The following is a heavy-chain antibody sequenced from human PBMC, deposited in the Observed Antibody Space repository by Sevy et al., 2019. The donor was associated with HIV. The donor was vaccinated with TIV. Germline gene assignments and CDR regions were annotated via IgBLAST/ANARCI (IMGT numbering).Heavy chain of an antibody. J-gene: IGHJ4*02. CDR2: IKQDGSEK. CDR1: GFTFSSYW. V-gene: IGHV3-7*03. CDR3: ARDRSIAVAGTDY. D-gene: IGHD6-19*01. Sequence: GGSLRLSCVASGFTFSSYWMSWVRQAPGKGLEWVANIKQDGSEKYYVDSVKGRFTISRDNAKNSLYLQMNSLRAEDTAVYYCARDRSIAVAGTDYWGQGTLVTVSS.